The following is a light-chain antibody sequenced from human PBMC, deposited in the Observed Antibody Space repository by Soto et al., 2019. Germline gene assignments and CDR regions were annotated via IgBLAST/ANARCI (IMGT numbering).Light chain of an antibody. J-gene: IGKJ1*01. CDR2: SAS. V-gene: IGKV1-39*01. Sequence: DIQMTQSPSSLSASVGDRVTITCRASQSIGRYLNWYQQKPGKAPKFLIYSASSLESGVPSRFSGSGSRTDFALTVSSMQPEDVATYYCQQSYSTARWTFGQGTKVEIK. CDR1: QSIGRY. CDR3: QQSYSTARWT.